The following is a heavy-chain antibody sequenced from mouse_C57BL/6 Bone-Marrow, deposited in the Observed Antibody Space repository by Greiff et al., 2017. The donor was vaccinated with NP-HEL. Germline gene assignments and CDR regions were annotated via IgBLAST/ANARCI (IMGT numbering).Heavy chain of an antibody. CDR1: GYTFTDHT. V-gene: IGHV1-78*01. Sequence: VQLQQSDAELVKPGASVKISCKVSGYTFTDHTIHWMKQRPEQGLEWIGYIYPRDGSTKYNEKFKGQATLTADKSSSTAYMQLNSLTSEDSAVYFCARTYYSNYAWFAYWGQGTLVTVSA. CDR2: IYPRDGST. D-gene: IGHD2-5*01. J-gene: IGHJ3*01. CDR3: ARTYYSNYAWFAY.